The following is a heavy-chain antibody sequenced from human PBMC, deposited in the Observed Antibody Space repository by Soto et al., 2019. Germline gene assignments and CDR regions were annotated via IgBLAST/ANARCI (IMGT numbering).Heavy chain of an antibody. V-gene: IGHV3-48*02. J-gene: IGHJ4*02. Sequence: PGGSLRLSCAASGFTFSTYSMNWVRQAPGKGLEWVSYISLSGTIYYADSVKGRFTISRDNAKNSLYLQMNSLRDEDTAVYYCARDNGMAGSFDYWGQGTMVTVSS. D-gene: IGHD2-8*01. CDR2: ISLSGTI. CDR1: GFTFSTYS. CDR3: ARDNGMAGSFDY.